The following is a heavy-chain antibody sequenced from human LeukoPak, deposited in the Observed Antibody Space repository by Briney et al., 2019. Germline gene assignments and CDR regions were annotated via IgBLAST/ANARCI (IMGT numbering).Heavy chain of an antibody. Sequence: PGTSLRLSCEASGFTFSSYVMHWVRQAPGKGLEWVAVISYDGSNKYYADSVKGRFTISRDNSKNTLYLQMNSLRAEDTAVYYCARASYYYYYMDVWGKGTTVTVSS. V-gene: IGHV3-30*06. CDR1: GFTFSSYV. CDR2: ISYDGSNK. CDR3: ARASYYYYYMDV. J-gene: IGHJ6*03.